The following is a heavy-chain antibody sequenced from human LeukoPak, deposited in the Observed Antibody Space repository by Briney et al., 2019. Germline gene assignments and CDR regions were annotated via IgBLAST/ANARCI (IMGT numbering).Heavy chain of an antibody. V-gene: IGHV3-9*01. CDR3: AKGDTSSAFPYFDF. CDR1: GFTFTDYA. D-gene: IGHD6-13*01. Sequence: GGSLRLSCTTSGFTFTDYAMHWVRQVPGESLECVSGLSWSGETVGYADSVKGRFVISRDNAKKSLYLQMNSLRPEDTAFYYCAKGDTSSAFPYFDFWGQGTLVTVSS. CDR2: LSWSGETV. J-gene: IGHJ4*02.